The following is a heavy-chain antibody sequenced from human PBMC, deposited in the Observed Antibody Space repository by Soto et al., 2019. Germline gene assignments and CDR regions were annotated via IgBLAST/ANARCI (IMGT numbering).Heavy chain of an antibody. V-gene: IGHV3-30-3*01. Sequence: GGSLRLSCAASGFTFSSYAMHWVRQAPGRGLEWVAVISYDGSNNYDADSVKGRFTISRDNSKNTLYLQMNSLRAEDTAVDYCARERYYYESSGSSYGTPGYWGQGTLVTVSS. CDR2: ISYDGSNN. CDR1: GFTFSSYA. D-gene: IGHD3-22*01. CDR3: ARERYYYESSGSSYGTPGY. J-gene: IGHJ4*02.